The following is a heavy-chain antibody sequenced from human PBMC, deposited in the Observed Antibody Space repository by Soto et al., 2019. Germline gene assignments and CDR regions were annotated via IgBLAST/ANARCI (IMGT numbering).Heavy chain of an antibody. D-gene: IGHD3-10*01. V-gene: IGHV4-59*12. CDR3: ARGPPFGY. Sequence: PSETLSLTCTVSGGSISSYYWSWIRQPPGKGLEWIGYIYHSGSTYYNPSLKSRVTISVDRSKSQFSLKLSSVTAADTAVYYCARGPPFGYWGQGTLVTVSS. CDR1: GGSISSYY. J-gene: IGHJ4*02. CDR2: IYHSGST.